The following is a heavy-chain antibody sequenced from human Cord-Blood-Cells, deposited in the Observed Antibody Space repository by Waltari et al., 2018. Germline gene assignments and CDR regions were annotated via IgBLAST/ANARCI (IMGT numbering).Heavy chain of an antibody. CDR1: AGPISRHY. CDR3: ARHLNWYFDL. V-gene: IGHV4-59*11. J-gene: IGHJ2*01. Sequence: QVQLQESGPGLVKPSETLSLTCPLSAGPISRHYWSWIRQPPGKGLEWIGYIYYSGSTNYNPSLKSRVTISVDTSKNQFSLKLSSVTAADTAVYYCARHLNWYFDLWGRGTLVTVSS. CDR2: IYYSGST.